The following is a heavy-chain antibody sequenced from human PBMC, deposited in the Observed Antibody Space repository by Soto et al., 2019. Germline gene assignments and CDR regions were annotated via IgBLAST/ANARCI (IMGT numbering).Heavy chain of an antibody. Sequence: QVQLQETGPGLVKPSQTLSLTCTVSGGSISSGGYYWSWIRQHPGKGLEWIGYIYYSGSTYYNPSLKRRVTISVDTSKNQFSLKLSSVTAADAAVYYCARDDASSWFDPWGQGTLVTVSS. CDR1: GGSISSGGYY. J-gene: IGHJ5*02. CDR2: IYYSGST. V-gene: IGHV4-31*03. CDR3: ARDDASSWFDP.